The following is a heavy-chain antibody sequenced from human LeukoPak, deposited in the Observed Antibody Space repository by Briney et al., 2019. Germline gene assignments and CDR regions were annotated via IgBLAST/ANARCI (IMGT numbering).Heavy chain of an antibody. CDR3: AKDRSSYYYYGMDV. D-gene: IGHD3-16*02. V-gene: IGHV3-30*18. J-gene: IGHJ6*02. Sequence: PGGSLRLSCAASGFTFSSYGMHWVRQAPGKGLEWVAVISYDGSNKYYADSVKGRFTIPRDNSKNTLYLQMNSLRAEDTAVYYCAKDRSSYYYYGMDVWGQGTTVTVSS. CDR2: ISYDGSNK. CDR1: GFTFSSYG.